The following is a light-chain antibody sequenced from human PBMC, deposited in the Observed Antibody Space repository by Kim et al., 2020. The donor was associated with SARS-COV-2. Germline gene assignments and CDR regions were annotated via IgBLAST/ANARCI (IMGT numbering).Light chain of an antibody. CDR3: QQYTTYPLT. Sequence: ASIEDPATMTCRASQDIDTDLAWLQQRPGEAPKSLIYAVSSLESGVPSRFSGSGSATYFTLSISILQPEDFATYYCQQYTTYPLTFGGGTKVDIK. CDR1: QDIDTD. V-gene: IGKV1-16*01. CDR2: AVS. J-gene: IGKJ4*01.